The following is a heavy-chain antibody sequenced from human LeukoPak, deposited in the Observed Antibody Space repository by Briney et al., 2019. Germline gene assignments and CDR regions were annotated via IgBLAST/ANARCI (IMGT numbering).Heavy chain of an antibody. D-gene: IGHD6-13*01. CDR3: ASSFGVAAGTPFSFDY. V-gene: IGHV4-39*07. CDR2: IYYSGST. CDR1: VGSIGSSSYY. Sequence: SETLSLTCTVSVGSIGSSSYYWGWVRQPPGKGLEWIGSIYYSGSTYYNPSLKSRVTISVDTSKNQFSLKLSSVTAADTAVYYCASSFGVAAGTPFSFDYWGQGTLVTVSS. J-gene: IGHJ4*02.